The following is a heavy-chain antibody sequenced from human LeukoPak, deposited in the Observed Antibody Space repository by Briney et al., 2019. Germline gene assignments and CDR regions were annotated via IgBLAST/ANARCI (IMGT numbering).Heavy chain of an antibody. V-gene: IGHV1-2*02. J-gene: IGHJ4*02. CDR2: INPDSGGT. CDR1: GYTFTGYH. Sequence: ASVKVSCKASGYTFTGYHMHWVRQAPGQGLEWMGWINPDSGGTDYAQKFQGRVTMTRDTSISTAYMELSRLRSDDTAVYHCARELVAADDYWGQGTLVTVSS. D-gene: IGHD2-2*01. CDR3: ARELVAADDY.